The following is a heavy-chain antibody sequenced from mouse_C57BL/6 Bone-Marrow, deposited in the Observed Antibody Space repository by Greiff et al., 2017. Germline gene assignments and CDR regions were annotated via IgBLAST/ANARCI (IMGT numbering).Heavy chain of an antibody. CDR3: TTGAARWYFDV. CDR1: GFNIKDDY. CDR2: IDPENGDT. J-gene: IGHJ1*03. V-gene: IGHV14-4*01. Sequence: EVQLQQSGAELVRPGASVKLSCTASGFNIKDDYMHWVKQRPEQGLEWIGWIDPENGDTEYASKFQGKATITADTSSNTAYLQLSSLTSEDTAVYYCTTGAARWYFDVWGTGTTVTVSS.